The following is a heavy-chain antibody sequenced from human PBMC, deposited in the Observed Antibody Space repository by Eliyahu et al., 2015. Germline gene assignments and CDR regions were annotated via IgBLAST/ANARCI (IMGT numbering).Heavy chain of an antibody. V-gene: IGHV3-48*03. D-gene: IGHD3-16*01. Sequence: QLVESGGGLVQPGGSLRLSCAVSGFPFSTYEMNWVRQAPGKGLGWIAYISRTGNTIYYADSVKGRFTISRDNSKNSVFLQMDSLRVEDTGTYYCSRQRGIWSHFDYWGQGTLVTASS. J-gene: IGHJ4*02. CDR1: GFPFSTYE. CDR2: ISRTGNTI. CDR3: SRQRGIWSHFDY.